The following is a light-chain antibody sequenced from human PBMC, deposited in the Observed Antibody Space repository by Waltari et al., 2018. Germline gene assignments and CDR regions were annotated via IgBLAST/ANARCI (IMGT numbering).Light chain of an antibody. J-gene: IGKJ4*02. Sequence: DIVMTQSPLSLPVTPGEPASISCRSSPSLLHSNGYNFLDWYLQKPGQSPQLLIYLGSNRASGVPERFRGSGSGTDFTLKISRVEAEDVGVYYCMQALQTPLTFGGGTKVEIK. CDR2: LGS. CDR1: PSLLHSNGYNF. CDR3: MQALQTPLT. V-gene: IGKV2-28*01.